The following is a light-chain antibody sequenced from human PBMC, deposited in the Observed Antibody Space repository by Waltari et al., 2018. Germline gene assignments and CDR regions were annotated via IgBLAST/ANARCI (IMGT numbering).Light chain of an antibody. CDR3: QQHGTLPAT. Sequence: EIVLTQSPGTASLSPGERVTLSCMASQGVGSSSLAWYQQKLGQAPRLVISRASRRATGIPDRFSGSGSGTDFSLTISRLEPEDYAVYYCQQHGTLPATFGQGTKVELK. V-gene: IGKV3-20*01. J-gene: IGKJ1*01. CDR2: RAS. CDR1: QGVGSSS.